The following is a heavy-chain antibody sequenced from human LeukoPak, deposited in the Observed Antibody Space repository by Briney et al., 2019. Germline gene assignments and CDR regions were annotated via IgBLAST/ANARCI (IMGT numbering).Heavy chain of an antibody. CDR3: ARVIGQWLVS. Sequence: TSETLSLTCTVSGGSISSYYWSWIRQPPGKGLEWIGYIYYSGSTNYNPSLKSRVTISVDTSKNQFSLKLSSVTAADTAVYYCARVIGQWLVSWGQGTLVTVSS. CDR1: GGSISSYY. D-gene: IGHD6-19*01. CDR2: IYYSGST. J-gene: IGHJ5*02. V-gene: IGHV4-59*12.